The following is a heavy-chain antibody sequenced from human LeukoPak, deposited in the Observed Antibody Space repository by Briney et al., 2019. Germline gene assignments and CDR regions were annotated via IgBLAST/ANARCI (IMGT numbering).Heavy chain of an antibody. CDR3: ARAATQQLVLACFDY. D-gene: IGHD6-13*01. J-gene: IGHJ4*02. CDR1: GFTFSSYS. CDR2: ISSSSSYI. V-gene: IGHV3-21*01. Sequence: GGSLRLSCAASGFTFSSYSMNWVRQAPGKGLEWVSSISSSSSYIYYADSVKGRFTISRDNAKNSLYLQMNSLRAEDTAVYYCARAATQQLVLACFDYWGQGTLVTVSS.